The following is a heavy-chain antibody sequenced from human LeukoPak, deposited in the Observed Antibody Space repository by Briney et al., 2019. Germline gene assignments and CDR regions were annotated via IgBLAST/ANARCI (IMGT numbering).Heavy chain of an antibody. CDR1: GFTFSSYA. V-gene: IGHV3-23*01. CDR3: ARDCLGTTDAFDI. D-gene: IGHD1-7*01. CDR2: ISGSGGST. Sequence: GGSLRLSCAASGFTFSSYAMSWVRQAPGKGLEWVSAISGSGGSTYYADSVKGRFTISRDNSKNTLYLQMNSLRAEDTAVYYCARDCLGTTDAFDIWGQGTMVTVSS. J-gene: IGHJ3*02.